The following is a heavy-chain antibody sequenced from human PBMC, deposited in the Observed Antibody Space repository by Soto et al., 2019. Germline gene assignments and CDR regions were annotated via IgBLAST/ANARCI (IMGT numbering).Heavy chain of an antibody. CDR2: INHSGST. Sequence: PSETLSLTCTVSGDSISGSPYFWGWIRQPPGKGLEWIGEINHSGSTNYNPSLKSRVTISVDTSKNQFSLKLSSVTAADTAVYYCARARTYCSSTSCYRGGYYYYYGMDVWGQGTTVTVSS. CDR1: GDSISGSPYF. V-gene: IGHV4-39*07. J-gene: IGHJ6*02. D-gene: IGHD2-2*02. CDR3: ARARTYCSSTSCYRGGYYYYYGMDV.